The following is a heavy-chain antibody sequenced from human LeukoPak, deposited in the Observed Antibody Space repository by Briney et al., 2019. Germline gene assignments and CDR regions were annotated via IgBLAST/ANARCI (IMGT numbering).Heavy chain of an antibody. Sequence: GASVKVSYNASEYTFTSYDINWVRQSTGQGLECMGWMNPNIGNTGYAQKFQGRVTMTRNTSISTAYMELSSLRSEDTAVYYCARGSSMIVVVDFDYWGQGTLVTVSS. CDR2: MNPNIGNT. V-gene: IGHV1-8*01. J-gene: IGHJ4*02. D-gene: IGHD3-22*01. CDR3: ARGSSMIVVVDFDY. CDR1: EYTFTSYD.